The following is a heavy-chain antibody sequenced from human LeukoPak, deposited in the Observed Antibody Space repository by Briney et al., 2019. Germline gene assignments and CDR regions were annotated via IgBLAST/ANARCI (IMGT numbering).Heavy chain of an antibody. CDR2: IYYSGST. D-gene: IGHD3-10*01. CDR1: GGSISSYY. Sequence: SETLSLTCTVSGGSISSYYWGWIRQPPGKGLEWIGSIYYSGSTYYNPSLKSRVTISVDTSKNQFSLKLSSVTAADTAVYYCARDDRGVRGVTTYNWFDPWGQGTLVTVSS. V-gene: IGHV4-39*07. CDR3: ARDDRGVRGVTTYNWFDP. J-gene: IGHJ5*02.